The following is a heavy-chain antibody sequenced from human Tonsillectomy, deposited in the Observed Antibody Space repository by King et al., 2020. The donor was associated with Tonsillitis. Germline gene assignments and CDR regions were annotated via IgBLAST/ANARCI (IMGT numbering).Heavy chain of an antibody. CDR1: GFTFSSYG. J-gene: IGHJ4*02. Sequence: VQLVESGGGVVQPGRSLRLSCAASGFTFSSYGMHWVRQAPGKGLEWVAVISYDGSNQYYADSVKGRFTISRDNSKNTLYLQMNSLRAEDTAVYYCAKFKISLLVLYYWGQGTLVTVSS. V-gene: IGHV3-30*18. D-gene: IGHD6-13*01. CDR3: AKFKISLLVLYY. CDR2: ISYDGSNQ.